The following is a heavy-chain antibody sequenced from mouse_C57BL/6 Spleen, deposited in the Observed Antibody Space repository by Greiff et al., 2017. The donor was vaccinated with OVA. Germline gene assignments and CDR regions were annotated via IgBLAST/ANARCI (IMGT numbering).Heavy chain of an antibody. Sequence: DVKLVESGGGLVKPGGSLKLSCAASGFTFSSYAMSWVRQTPEKRLEWVATISDGGSYTYYPDNVKGRFTISRDNAKNNLYLQMSHLKSEDTAMYYCARYSSGYAMDYWGQGTSVTVSS. V-gene: IGHV5-4*03. CDR1: GFTFSSYA. D-gene: IGHD3-2*02. CDR2: ISDGGSYT. CDR3: ARYSSGYAMDY. J-gene: IGHJ4*01.